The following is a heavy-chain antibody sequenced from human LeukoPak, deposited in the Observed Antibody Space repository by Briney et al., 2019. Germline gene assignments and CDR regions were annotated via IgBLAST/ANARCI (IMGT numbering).Heavy chain of an antibody. CDR2: ISTSSSYI. Sequence: PGGSLRLSCAASGFTFSNYGMHWVRQAPGKGLEWLSYISTSSSYIYYADSVKGRFTVSRDNAMNSLFLQMNSLRAEDTAVYYCARVVGGLDGYNYDSPFDYWGQGTLVTVSS. V-gene: IGHV3-21*01. D-gene: IGHD5-24*01. CDR3: ARVVGGLDGYNYDSPFDY. J-gene: IGHJ4*02. CDR1: GFTFSNYG.